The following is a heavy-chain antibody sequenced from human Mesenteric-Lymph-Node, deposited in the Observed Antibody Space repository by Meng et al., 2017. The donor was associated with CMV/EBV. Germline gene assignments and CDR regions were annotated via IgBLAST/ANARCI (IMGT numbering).Heavy chain of an antibody. CDR2: IKATNDGGTP. D-gene: IGHD2-21*01. V-gene: IGHV3-15*01. J-gene: IGHJ3*01. CDR1: GFTFTNAW. Sequence: GESLKISCEASGFTFTNAWMTWVRQAPGKGLEWVGRIKATNDGGTPDYAAPVKGRFTISRDDSKNLLFVQMNSLKIEDTAVYYCATVFREVFSRDAFDLWGQGIMVTVSS. CDR3: ATVFREVFSRDAFDL.